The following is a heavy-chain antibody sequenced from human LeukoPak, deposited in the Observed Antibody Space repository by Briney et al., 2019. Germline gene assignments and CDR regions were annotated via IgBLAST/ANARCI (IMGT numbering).Heavy chain of an antibody. CDR2: INHRGVT. Sequence: SETLSLICDVSGGSFSGFYWAWIRQPPGKGLEWIGEINHRGVTNYNPSLRSRLTMSVGTPKNQFSLKVHSVTAADTAVYYCARGGYRYGYNHWGQGTLVTVSS. V-gene: IGHV4-34*01. D-gene: IGHD5-18*01. CDR3: ARGGYRYGYNH. CDR1: GGSFSGFY. J-gene: IGHJ4*02.